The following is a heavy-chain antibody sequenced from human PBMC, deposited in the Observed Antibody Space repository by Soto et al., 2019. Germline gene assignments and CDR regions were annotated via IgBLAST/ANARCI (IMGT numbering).Heavy chain of an antibody. V-gene: IGHV3-30-3*01. CDR2: ISYDGSNK. CDR1: GFSFSSYA. D-gene: IGHD4-17*01. Sequence: QVQLVESGGGVVQPGRSLRLSCAASGFSFSSYAMHWVRQATGKGLEWVAMISYDGSNKYYADSVKGRFTISRDNSKNTLYLQMNSLRAEDTAVYYCARVPTTVVTPFYFDYWGQGTLVTVSS. J-gene: IGHJ4*02. CDR3: ARVPTTVVTPFYFDY.